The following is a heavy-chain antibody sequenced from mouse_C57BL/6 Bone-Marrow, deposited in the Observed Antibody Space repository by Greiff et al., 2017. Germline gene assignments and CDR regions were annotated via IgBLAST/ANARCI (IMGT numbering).Heavy chain of an antibody. D-gene: IGHD1-1*01. CDR3: TTFSLMTTVVATDYFDY. Sequence: EVQLQQSGAELVRPGASVKLSCTASGFNIKDDYMHWVKQRPEQGLEWIGWIDPENGDTEYASKFQGKATITADTSSNTAYLQLGSLTSEDTAVYYCTTFSLMTTVVATDYFDYWGQGTTLTVSS. V-gene: IGHV14-4*01. CDR2: IDPENGDT. J-gene: IGHJ2*01. CDR1: GFNIKDDY.